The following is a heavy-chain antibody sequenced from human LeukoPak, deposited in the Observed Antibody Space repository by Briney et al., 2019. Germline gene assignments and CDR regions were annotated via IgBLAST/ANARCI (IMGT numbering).Heavy chain of an antibody. CDR2: IIPIFGTA. CDR3: ARDLIAVAGTGGDY. V-gene: IGHV1-69*13. D-gene: IGHD6-19*01. Sequence: SVRVSCKASGGTFSSYAISWVRQAPGQGLEWMGGIIPIFGTANYAQKFQGRVTITADESTSTAYMELSSLRSEDTAVYYCARDLIAVAGTGGDYWGQGTLVTVSS. CDR1: GGTFSSYA. J-gene: IGHJ4*02.